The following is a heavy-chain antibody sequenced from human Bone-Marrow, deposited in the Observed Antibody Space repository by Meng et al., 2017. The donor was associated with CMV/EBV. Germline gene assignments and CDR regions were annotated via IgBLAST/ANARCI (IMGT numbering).Heavy chain of an antibody. J-gene: IGHJ4*02. CDR1: GFTFSSYS. Sequence: GESLKISCAASGFTFSSYSMNWVRQAPGKGLEWVSSISSSSSYIYYADSVKGRLTISRDNAKNSLYLQMNSLRAEDTAVYYCARSTYSSSWRGDYWGQGTLVTVSS. CDR2: ISSSSSYI. V-gene: IGHV3-21*01. CDR3: ARSTYSSSWRGDY. D-gene: IGHD6-13*01.